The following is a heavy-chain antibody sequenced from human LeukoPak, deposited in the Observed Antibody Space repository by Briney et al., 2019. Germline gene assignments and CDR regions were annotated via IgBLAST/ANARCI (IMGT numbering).Heavy chain of an antibody. CDR2: IKEDGSKQ. D-gene: IGHD3-22*01. Sequence: PGGSLRLSCIVSGFSFSNFWMTWVRQAPGKRPEWVAVIKEDGSKQYYVDSVKGRFTISRDNTKKSLYLQMTSLRAEDTAVYYCATSGVSSGSGLLAWGQGTMVTVSS. V-gene: IGHV3-7*03. CDR1: GFSFSNFW. CDR3: ATSGVSSGSGLLA. J-gene: IGHJ3*01.